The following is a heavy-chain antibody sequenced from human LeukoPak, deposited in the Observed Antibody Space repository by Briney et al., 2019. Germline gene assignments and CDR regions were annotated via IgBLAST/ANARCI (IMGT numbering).Heavy chain of an antibody. D-gene: IGHD6-19*01. CDR2: IYPGDSDT. CDR3: ARGPSPFIAVAGANFDY. V-gene: IGHV5-51*01. CDR1: GYSFTSYW. Sequence: GESLKISCKGSGYSFTSYWIGWVRQMTGKGLEWMGIIYPGDSDTRYSPSFQGQVTISADKSISTAYLQWSSLKASGTAMYYCARGPSPFIAVAGANFDYWGQGTLVTVSS. J-gene: IGHJ4*02.